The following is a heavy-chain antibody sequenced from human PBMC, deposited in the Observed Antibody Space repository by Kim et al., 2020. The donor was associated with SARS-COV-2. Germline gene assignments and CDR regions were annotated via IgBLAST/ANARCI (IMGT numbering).Heavy chain of an antibody. CDR3: SRFHPHFADY. CDR1: GVSINSGGSY. CDR2: IYYNGNT. V-gene: IGHV4-31*03. J-gene: IGHJ4*02. D-gene: IGHD1-26*01. Sequence: SETLSLTCSVSGVSINSGGSYWTWIRQHPGKGLEWIGHIYYNGNTYYNPSLESRVTISRDTFRNQFSLRLSSVTAADTAVYYCSRFHPHFADYWGQGALVTVSS.